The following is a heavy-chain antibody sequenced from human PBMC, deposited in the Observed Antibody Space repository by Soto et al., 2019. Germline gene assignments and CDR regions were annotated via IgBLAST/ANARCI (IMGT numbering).Heavy chain of an antibody. Sequence: GGSLRLSCAASGFTFSDYNMNWVRQAPGEGLEWISYITSDGTTTYYAEFVKGRFTVSRDNAKNSLYLQMNSLRAEDSGVYYCARDRNSILGWPYWGQGTLVTVSS. J-gene: IGHJ4*02. V-gene: IGHV3-48*01. CDR2: ITSDGTTT. CDR3: ARDRNSILGWPY. CDR1: GFTFSDYN. D-gene: IGHD3-3*01.